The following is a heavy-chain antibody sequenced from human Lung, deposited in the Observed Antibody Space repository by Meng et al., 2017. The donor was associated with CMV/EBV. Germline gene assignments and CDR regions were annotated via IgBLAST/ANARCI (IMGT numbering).Heavy chain of an antibody. Sequence: GEXXKISCKTSGYSFTTYWIVWVRQLPGKGLEWMGTIFPGDSDIRYSPSFQGQVTISGDRSISTAYLQWNSLKASDTAIYYCARRGLPGYVPYGAEVGGQGTXVNGAS. J-gene: IGHJ6*02. CDR3: ARRGLPGYVPYGAEV. CDR1: GYSFTTYW. D-gene: IGHD1-26*01. V-gene: IGHV5-51*01. CDR2: IFPGDSDI.